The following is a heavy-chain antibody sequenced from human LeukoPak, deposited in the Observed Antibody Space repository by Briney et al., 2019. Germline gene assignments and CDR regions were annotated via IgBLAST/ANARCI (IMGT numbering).Heavy chain of an antibody. CDR2: FDPEDGET. CDR1: GYTLTELS. CDR3: ARDQRLWWSRGVYYFDY. Sequence: GASVKVSCKVSGYTLTELSMHWVRQAPGKGLEWMGRFDPEDGETIYAQKLQGRVTMTEDTSTDTVYMELSSLRSEDTAVYYCARDQRLWWSRGVYYFDYWGQGTLVTVSS. V-gene: IGHV1-24*01. D-gene: IGHD2-21*01. J-gene: IGHJ4*02.